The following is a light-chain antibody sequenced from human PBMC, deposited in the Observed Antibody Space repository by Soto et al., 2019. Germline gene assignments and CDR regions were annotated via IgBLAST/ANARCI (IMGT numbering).Light chain of an antibody. J-gene: IGKJ4*01. CDR2: AAA. CDR1: QSVSSN. CDR3: QQYNDWVT. Sequence: QAAAILTVSPGKRATLSGRASQSVSSNLVGYQQKPVQAPRLLIYAAATRATGIPARFSGSGSGTEFTLTINSLQSEDFAVYYCQQYNDWVTFGGGTKVDIK. V-gene: IGKV3-15*01.